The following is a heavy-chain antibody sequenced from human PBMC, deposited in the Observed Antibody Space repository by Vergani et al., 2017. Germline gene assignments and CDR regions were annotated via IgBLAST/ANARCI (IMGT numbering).Heavy chain of an antibody. Sequence: EVQLLESGGGLVQPGGSLRLSCAASGFTFSSYAMSWVRQAPGKGLEWVSAISGSGGSTYYADSVKGRFTFARDNSTNTLYLEMNSLRAEDTAVYYCAKEIGHGSGTLSLNLYNGFDPWGQGTLVTVSS. CDR1: GFTFSSYA. V-gene: IGHV3-23*01. J-gene: IGHJ5*02. D-gene: IGHD3-10*01. CDR3: AKEIGHGSGTLSLNLYNGFDP. CDR2: ISGSGGST.